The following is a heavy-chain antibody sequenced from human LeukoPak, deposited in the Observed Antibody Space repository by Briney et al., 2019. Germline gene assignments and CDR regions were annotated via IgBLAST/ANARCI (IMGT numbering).Heavy chain of an antibody. CDR2: ISSSSSTI. J-gene: IGHJ4*02. CDR1: GFTFSSYS. D-gene: IGHD4-17*01. Sequence: GGSLRLSCAASGFTFSSYSMNWVRHAPGKGLEWVSYISSSSSTIYYADSVKGRFTISRDNSKNTLYLQMNSLRAEDTAVYYCAKEIWPTVTTPGWTYFDYWGQGALVTVSS. CDR3: AKEIWPTVTTPGWTYFDY. V-gene: IGHV3-48*01.